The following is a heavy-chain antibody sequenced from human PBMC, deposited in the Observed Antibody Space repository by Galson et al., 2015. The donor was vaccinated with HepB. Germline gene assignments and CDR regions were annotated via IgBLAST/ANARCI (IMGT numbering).Heavy chain of an antibody. J-gene: IGHJ6*02. CDR2: IITIFGTP. CDR1: GGTFSSYA. V-gene: IGHV1-69*01. CDR3: ATQGDYYYYAMDV. Sequence: GGTFSSYAISWVRQAPGQGLEWMGGIITIFGTPKYPKNFQGRVTITADESTSTAYMELSGLRSEDTAVYYCATQGDYYYYAMDVWGQGTTVTVSS.